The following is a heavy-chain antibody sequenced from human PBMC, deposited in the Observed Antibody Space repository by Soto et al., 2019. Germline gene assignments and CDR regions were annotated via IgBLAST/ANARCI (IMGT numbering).Heavy chain of an antibody. Sequence: GGSLRLSCAASGFTFSSYAMSWVRQAPGKGLEWVSAISGSGGSTYYADSVKGRFTISRDNSKNQFSLKLSSVTAADTAVYYCATYPTVTRGFDPWGQGTLVTVSS. CDR2: ISGSGGST. D-gene: IGHD4-17*01. V-gene: IGHV3-23*01. CDR3: ATYPTVTRGFDP. CDR1: GFTFSSYA. J-gene: IGHJ5*02.